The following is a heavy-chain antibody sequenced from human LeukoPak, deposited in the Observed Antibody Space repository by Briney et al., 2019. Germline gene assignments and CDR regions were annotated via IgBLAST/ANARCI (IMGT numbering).Heavy chain of an antibody. CDR1: GFTFSSYT. CDR3: APALSLYDYTYFDY. J-gene: IGHJ4*02. V-gene: IGHV3-21*01. CDR2: ISSSRSYI. D-gene: IGHD5-12*01. Sequence: KAGGSLRLSCAASGFTFSSYTMNWVRQAPGKGLEWVSSISSSRSYIYYADSVKGRFTISRDNTMNSLFLQMNSLRAEDTAVYYCAPALSLYDYTYFDYWGQGTLVTVSS.